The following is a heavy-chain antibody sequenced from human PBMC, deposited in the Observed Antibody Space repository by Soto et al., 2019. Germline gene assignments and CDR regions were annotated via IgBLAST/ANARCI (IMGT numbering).Heavy chain of an antibody. Sequence: SETLSLTCAVSGASISSGDYFWSWIRQSPGKGLEWIGYIYDSGSSYYNPSLKSRVTMPVDTSKNQFSLKLSSVTAADTAVYYCAREKGYISGPKNFDYWGQGTLVTVSS. CDR1: GASISSGDYF. D-gene: IGHD5-12*01. CDR2: IYDSGSS. J-gene: IGHJ4*02. CDR3: AREKGYISGPKNFDY. V-gene: IGHV4-30-4*01.